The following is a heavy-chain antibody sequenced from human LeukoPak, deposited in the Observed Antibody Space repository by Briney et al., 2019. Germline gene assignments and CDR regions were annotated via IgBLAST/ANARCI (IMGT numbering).Heavy chain of an antibody. CDR1: GGSISSYY. Sequence: KPSETLSLTCTVSGGSISSYYWSWIRQPPGKGLEWIGYIYYSGSTNYNPSLKSRVTISVDTSKNQFSLKLSSVTAADTAVYYCASSNYDSSGYYSRLDYWGQGTLVTVSS. CDR3: ASSNYDSSGYYSRLDY. CDR2: IYYSGST. V-gene: IGHV4-59*08. J-gene: IGHJ4*02. D-gene: IGHD3-22*01.